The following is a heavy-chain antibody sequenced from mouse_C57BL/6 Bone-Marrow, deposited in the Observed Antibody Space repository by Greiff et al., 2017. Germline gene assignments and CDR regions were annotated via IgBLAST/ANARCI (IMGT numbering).Heavy chain of an antibody. CDR2: IYPGSGST. CDR3: ARDDYYGSSLYYAMDY. D-gene: IGHD1-1*01. J-gene: IGHJ4*01. Sequence: QVQLQQPGAELVKPGASVKMSCKASGYTFTSYWITWVKQRPGQGLEWIGDIYPGSGSTNYNEKFKSKATLTVDTSSSTAYIQLSSLTSEDSAVYYCARDDYYGSSLYYAMDYWGQGTSVTVSS. V-gene: IGHV1-55*01. CDR1: GYTFTSYW.